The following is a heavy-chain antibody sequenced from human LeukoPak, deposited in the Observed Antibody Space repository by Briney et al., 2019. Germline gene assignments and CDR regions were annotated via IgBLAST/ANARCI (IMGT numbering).Heavy chain of an antibody. V-gene: IGHV3-23*01. J-gene: IGHJ5*02. Sequence: GGSLRPSCAASGFTFSSYAMSWVRQAPGKGLEWVSAISGSGGSTYYADSVKGRFTISRDNSKNTPYLQMNSLRAEDTAVYYCAKDKIAYCGGDCWINWFDPWGQGTLVTVSS. CDR3: AKDKIAYCGGDCWINWFDP. CDR2: ISGSGGST. CDR1: GFTFSSYA. D-gene: IGHD2-21*02.